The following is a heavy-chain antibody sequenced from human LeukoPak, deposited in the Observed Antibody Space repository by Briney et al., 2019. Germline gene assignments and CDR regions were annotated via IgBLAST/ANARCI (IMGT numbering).Heavy chain of an antibody. D-gene: IGHD3-22*01. Sequence: GGSLRLSCAASGFTFSSYGMSWVRQAPGRGLEWVSAISGTGAVTYFADSVKGRFTISRDNSKYTLYLQMNSLRAEDTAVYYCAKGHYFDNNGYGYYFDSWGQGTLVTVSS. CDR1: GFTFSSYG. V-gene: IGHV3-23*01. CDR2: ISGTGAVT. CDR3: AKGHYFDNNGYGYYFDS. J-gene: IGHJ4*02.